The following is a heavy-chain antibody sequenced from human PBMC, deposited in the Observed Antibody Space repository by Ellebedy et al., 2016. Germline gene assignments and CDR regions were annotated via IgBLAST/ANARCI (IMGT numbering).Heavy chain of an antibody. D-gene: IGHD4-17*01. CDR3: ARMGESPYYGDHYFDS. V-gene: IGHV2-70*11. J-gene: IGHJ4*02. Sequence: SGPTLVKPTQTLTLACTFSGFSLSAPGMCVNWIRQPPGKALEWLARIDWDGDVYYNMSLRTRLTISKDTSKNLVLLTMTNVDSVDTATYYCARMGESPYYGDHYFDSWGQGTLVTVSS. CDR1: GFSLSAPGMC. CDR2: IDWDGDV.